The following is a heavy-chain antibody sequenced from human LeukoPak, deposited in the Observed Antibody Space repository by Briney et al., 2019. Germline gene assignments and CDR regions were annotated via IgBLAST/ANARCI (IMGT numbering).Heavy chain of an antibody. V-gene: IGHV3-23*01. D-gene: IGHD3-10*01. J-gene: IGHJ4*02. Sequence: PGGSLRLSCAASGFTFSSYAMSWVRQAPGKGLEWVSSTNWNSGTIGYADSVKGRFTISRDNSKNTLYLQMNGLRAEDTAVYYCARGPGSRGIFDYWGQGTLVTVSS. CDR2: TNWNSGTI. CDR3: ARGPGSRGIFDY. CDR1: GFTFSSYA.